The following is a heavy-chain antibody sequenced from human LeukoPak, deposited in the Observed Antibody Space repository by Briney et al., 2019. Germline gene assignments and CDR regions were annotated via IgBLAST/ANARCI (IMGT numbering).Heavy chain of an antibody. CDR3: AREPILSTLGAYYYGMDV. CDR1: GYTFTSCD. V-gene: IGHV1-8*01. CDR2: MNPNSGNT. D-gene: IGHD2-21*01. J-gene: IGHJ6*02. Sequence: ASVKVSCKASGYTFTSCDINWVRQAPAQGLEWMGWMNPNSGNTGYAQKFQGRGTMTSNTSISTAYMELSSLRSEDTAVYYCAREPILSTLGAYYYGMDVWGQGTTVTVSS.